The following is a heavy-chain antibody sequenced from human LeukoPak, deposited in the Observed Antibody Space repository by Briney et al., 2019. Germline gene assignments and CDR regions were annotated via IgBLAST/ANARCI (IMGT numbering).Heavy chain of an antibody. D-gene: IGHD3-22*01. J-gene: IGHJ4*02. Sequence: GESLKISCKGSGYSFTNYWIGWVRQMPGKGLEWMGIIYPGDSDTRYSPSFQGQVTISADKSISTAYRQWSSLKASDSAMYYCVRRDSGYYYVYDYWGQGTLVTVSS. CDR3: VRRDSGYYYVYDY. CDR1: GYSFTNYW. CDR2: IYPGDSDT. V-gene: IGHV5-51*01.